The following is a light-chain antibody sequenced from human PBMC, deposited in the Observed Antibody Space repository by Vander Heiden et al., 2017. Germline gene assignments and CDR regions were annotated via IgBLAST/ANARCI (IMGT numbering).Light chain of an antibody. CDR3: GTWDSSLNAGV. V-gene: IGLV1-51*01. J-gene: IGLJ3*02. Sequence: QSVLTQPPSVSAAPEQKVTISCSGTNSNIGKNFVSWYQQLPGTAPKLLIYDNNKRPSGIPDRFSASKSGASATLDITGLQTGDEADFYCGTWDSSLNAGVFGGGTRLTVL. CDR1: NSNIGKNF. CDR2: DNN.